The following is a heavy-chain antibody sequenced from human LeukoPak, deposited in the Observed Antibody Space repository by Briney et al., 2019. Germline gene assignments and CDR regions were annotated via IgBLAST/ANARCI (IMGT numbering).Heavy chain of an antibody. CDR3: ARAHHRRVYDYVWGSYPY. D-gene: IGHD3-16*02. CDR2: ISSSSSTI. Sequence: GGSLRLSCAASGFTFSDAWMSWVRQAPGKGLEWASYISSSSSTIYYADSVKGRFTISRDNAKNSLYLQMNSLRAEDTAVYYCARAHHRRVYDYVWGSYPYWGQGTLVTVSS. J-gene: IGHJ4*02. V-gene: IGHV3-48*01. CDR1: GFTFSDAW.